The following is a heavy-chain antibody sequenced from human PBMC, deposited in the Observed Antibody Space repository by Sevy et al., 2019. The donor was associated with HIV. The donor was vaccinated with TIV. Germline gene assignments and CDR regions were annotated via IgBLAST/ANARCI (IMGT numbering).Heavy chain of an antibody. CDR1: GFTFSSYS. D-gene: IGHD4-17*01. Sequence: GGSLRLSCAASGFTFSSYSMNWVRQAPGKGLEWVSSISSSSSYIYYADSVKGRFTISRDNAKNSLYLQMNSLRDEDTAVYYCARDPLSRDGDGFDYWGQGTLFTVSS. V-gene: IGHV3-21*01. J-gene: IGHJ4*02. CDR3: ARDPLSRDGDGFDY. CDR2: ISSSSSYI.